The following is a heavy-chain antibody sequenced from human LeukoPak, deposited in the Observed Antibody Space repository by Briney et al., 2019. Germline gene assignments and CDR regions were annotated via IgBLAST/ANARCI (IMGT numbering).Heavy chain of an antibody. CDR1: GFTFISYS. CDR3: ARGIVVPGIDY. CDR2: IKQDGSEK. J-gene: IGHJ4*02. Sequence: PGGSLRLSCAASGFTFISYSMNWVRQAPGKGLEWVANIKQDGSEKYYVDSVKGRFVVSRDNAKNSLYLQMNSLGAEDTAVYYCARGIVVPGIDYWGQGTLVTVSS. D-gene: IGHD2-15*01. V-gene: IGHV3-7*01.